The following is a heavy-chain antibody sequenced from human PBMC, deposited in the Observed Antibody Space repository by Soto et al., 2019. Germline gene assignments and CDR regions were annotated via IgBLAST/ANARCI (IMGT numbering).Heavy chain of an antibody. CDR2: ISYDGSNK. V-gene: IGHV3-30*18. D-gene: IGHD4-17*01. CDR1: GFTFSSYG. CDR3: AKDPATTVTTLGDY. J-gene: IGHJ4*02. Sequence: QVQLVESGGGVVQPGRSLRLSCAASGFTFSSYGMHWVRQAPGKGLEWVAVISYDGSNKYYADSVKGRFTISRDNSKNTLYLQMNSLRAVDTAVYFCAKDPATTVTTLGDYWGQGTLVTVSS.